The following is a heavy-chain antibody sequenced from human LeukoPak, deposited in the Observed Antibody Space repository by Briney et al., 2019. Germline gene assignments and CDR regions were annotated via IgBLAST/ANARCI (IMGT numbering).Heavy chain of an antibody. J-gene: IGHJ3*02. CDR2: ISSRSSYI. V-gene: IGHV3-21*01. Sequence: PGGSLRLSCAASGFTFSSYSMNWVRQAPGKGLEWVSSISSRSSYIYNADSVKGRFTISRDNAKNSLYLQMNSLRAEDTAVYYCTRDRDDDSSGSIDDAFDIWGQGTMVTASS. CDR3: TRDRDDDSSGSIDDAFDI. CDR1: GFTFSSYS. D-gene: IGHD3-22*01.